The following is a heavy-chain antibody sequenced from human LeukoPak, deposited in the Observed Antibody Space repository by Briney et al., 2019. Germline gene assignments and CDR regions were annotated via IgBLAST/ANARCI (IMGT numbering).Heavy chain of an antibody. Sequence: ASVMVSCKASGYTFTGYYMHWVRQAPGQGLEWMGWINPNSGGTNYAQKFQGRVTMTRDTSISTAYMELSRLRSDDTAVYYCARAQYSGSYHAFDIWGQGTMVTVSS. J-gene: IGHJ3*02. CDR1: GYTFTGYY. CDR2: INPNSGGT. CDR3: ARAQYSGSYHAFDI. D-gene: IGHD1-26*01. V-gene: IGHV1-2*02.